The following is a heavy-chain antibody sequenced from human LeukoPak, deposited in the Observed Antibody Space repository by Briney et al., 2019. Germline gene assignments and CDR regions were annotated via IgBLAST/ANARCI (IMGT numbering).Heavy chain of an antibody. CDR2: INPSDGWT. CDR3: ARDEITTEENGFDY. CDR1: GYSFTTYY. D-gene: IGHD1-1*01. Sequence: GASVKVSCKASGYSFTTYYIHWVRQAPGQGLDWVAIINPSDGWTKYAQRFQGRVTLTRDTSTSTVYMELGSLTSEDTAVYYCARDEITTEENGFDYWGQGTLVTVSS. J-gene: IGHJ4*02. V-gene: IGHV1-46*01.